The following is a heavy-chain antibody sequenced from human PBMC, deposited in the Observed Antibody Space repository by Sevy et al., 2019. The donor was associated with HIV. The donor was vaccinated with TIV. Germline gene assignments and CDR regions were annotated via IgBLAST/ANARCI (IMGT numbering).Heavy chain of an antibody. CDR1: GFNFSTYW. J-gene: IGHJ4*02. D-gene: IGHD3-16*02. CDR3: AGGNRNNDYH. Sequence: GGSMRLSCVGSGFNFSTYWMHWVRQVPGKGLVWVSRINSDGSSPFYADSVRGRFTISRDNAKKTLYLQMNILGVEDTAVYYCAGGNRNNDYHWGQGTLVTVSS. V-gene: IGHV3-74*01. CDR2: INSDGSSP.